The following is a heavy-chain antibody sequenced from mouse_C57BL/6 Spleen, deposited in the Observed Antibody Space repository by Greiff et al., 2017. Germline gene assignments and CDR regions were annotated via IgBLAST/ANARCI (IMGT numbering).Heavy chain of an antibody. Sequence: EVQLQQSGPELVKPGASVKISCKASGYSFTGYYMNWVKQSPEKSLEWIGEINPSTGGTTYNQKFKAKATLTVDKSSSTAYMQLKSLTSEDSAVYYCARSPYYYGTPYYFDYWGQGTTLTVSS. CDR3: ARSPYYYGTPYYFDY. J-gene: IGHJ2*01. D-gene: IGHD1-1*01. CDR2: INPSTGGT. CDR1: GYSFTGYY. V-gene: IGHV1-42*01.